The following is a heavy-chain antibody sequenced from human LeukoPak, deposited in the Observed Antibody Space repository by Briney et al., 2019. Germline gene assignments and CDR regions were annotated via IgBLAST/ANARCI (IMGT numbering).Heavy chain of an antibody. Sequence: PSQTLSLTCTVSGGSIISGDFYWIWIRQPPGKGLEWIGYIYYSGSTYYNPSLKSLITISVDTSKYQFSLKLSSVTAADTAVYYCARGDWSSSIDYWGQGTLVTVSS. V-gene: IGHV4-30-4*01. D-gene: IGHD6-6*01. CDR1: GGSIISGDFY. CDR2: IYYSGST. CDR3: ARGDWSSSIDY. J-gene: IGHJ4*02.